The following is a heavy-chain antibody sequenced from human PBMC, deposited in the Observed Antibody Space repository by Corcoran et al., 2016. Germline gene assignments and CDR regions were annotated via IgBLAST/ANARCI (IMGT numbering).Heavy chain of an antibody. CDR2: IKQDGSEK. CDR1: GVTFGSYW. Sequence: EVQLVESGGGLVQPGGSLRLSCAASGVTFGSYWMSWVRQAPGKGLEWVANIKQDGSEKYYVDSVKGRFTISRDNAKNSLYLQMNSLRAEDTAVYYCARGGKWEPFDYWGQGTLVTVSS. CDR3: ARGGKWEPFDY. V-gene: IGHV3-7*01. D-gene: IGHD1-26*01. J-gene: IGHJ4*02.